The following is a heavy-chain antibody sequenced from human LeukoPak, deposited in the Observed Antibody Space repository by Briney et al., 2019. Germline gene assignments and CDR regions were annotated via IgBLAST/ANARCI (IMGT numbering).Heavy chain of an antibody. CDR1: GYTFINYD. CDR2: MNPNSGNT. V-gene: IGHV1-8*01. Sequence: ASVKVSCKASGYTFINYDINWVRQATGQGLEWMGWMNPNSGNTGYAQKFQDRVTITRNTSISTAYMELSSLRYEDTAVYYCARGRAGDYYYYMDVWGKGTTVTVSS. J-gene: IGHJ6*03. CDR3: ARGRAGDYYYYMDV.